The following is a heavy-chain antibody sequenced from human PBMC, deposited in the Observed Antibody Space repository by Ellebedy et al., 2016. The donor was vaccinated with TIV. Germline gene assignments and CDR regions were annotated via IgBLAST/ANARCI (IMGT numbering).Heavy chain of an antibody. J-gene: IGHJ6*02. CDR3: ARGGDYYSVRGSHYGMDV. D-gene: IGHD2-21*02. Sequence: ASVKVSXXASGYTFTSYYMHWVRQAPGQGLEWMGIINPSGGSTSYAQKFQGRVTMTRDTSTSTVYMELSSLRSEDTAVYYCARGGDYYSVRGSHYGMDVWGQGTTVTVFS. CDR1: GYTFTSYY. V-gene: IGHV1-46*01. CDR2: INPSGGST.